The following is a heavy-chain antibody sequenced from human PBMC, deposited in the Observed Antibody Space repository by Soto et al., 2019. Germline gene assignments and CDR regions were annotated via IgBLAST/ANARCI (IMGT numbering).Heavy chain of an antibody. CDR3: ARDPDFDIVVVPAAHPGYGMDV. CDR2: IIPILGIA. CDR1: GGTFSSYT. D-gene: IGHD2-2*01. J-gene: IGHJ6*02. V-gene: IGHV1-69*04. Sequence: ASVKVSCKASGGTFSSYTISWVRQAPGQGLEWMGRIIPILGIANYAQKFQGRVTITADKSTSTAYMELNSLRAEDTAVYYCARDPDFDIVVVPAAHPGYGMDVWGQGTTVTVSS.